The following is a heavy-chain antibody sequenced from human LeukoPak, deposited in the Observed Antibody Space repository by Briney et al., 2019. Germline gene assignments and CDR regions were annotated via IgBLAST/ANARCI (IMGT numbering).Heavy chain of an antibody. CDR2: ISGSGGST. Sequence: GGSLRLSCAASGFTLSDYYMSWIRQAPGNGLEWVSAISGSGGSTYYADSVKGRFTISRDNSKNTLYLQMNSLRAEDTAVYYCAKVGGYDYDYYYYMDVWGKGTTVTISS. D-gene: IGHD5-12*01. CDR3: AKVGGYDYDYYYYMDV. CDR1: GFTLSDYY. V-gene: IGHV3-23*01. J-gene: IGHJ6*03.